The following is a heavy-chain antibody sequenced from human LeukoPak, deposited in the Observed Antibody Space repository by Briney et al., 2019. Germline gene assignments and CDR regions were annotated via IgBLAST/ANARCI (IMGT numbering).Heavy chain of an antibody. CDR2: IYYGGNT. Sequence: SETLSLTCTVSGGSISSYYWSWIRQPPGKGLEWIGYIYYGGNTNYDPSLKSRVTISVDTSKNQFSLKLSSVTAADTAVYYCARQLGFCSTTSCYPCFDPWGQGTLVTVSS. CDR1: GGSISSYY. CDR3: ARQLGFCSTTSCYPCFDP. J-gene: IGHJ5*02. V-gene: IGHV4-59*01. D-gene: IGHD2-2*01.